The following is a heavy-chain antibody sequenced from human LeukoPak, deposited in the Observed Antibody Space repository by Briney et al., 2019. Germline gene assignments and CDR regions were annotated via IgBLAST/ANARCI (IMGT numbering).Heavy chain of an antibody. D-gene: IGHD2-15*01. CDR2: ISSSSSYI. V-gene: IGHV3-21*01. J-gene: IGHJ5*02. CDR1: GFTFSSYS. Sequence: GGSLRLSCAASGFTFSSYSMNWVRQAPGKGLEWVSSISSSSSYIYYADSVKGRLTISRDNAKNSLYLQMNSLRAEDTAVYYCARDIGINWFYPWGQGTLVTVSS. CDR3: ARDIGINWFYP.